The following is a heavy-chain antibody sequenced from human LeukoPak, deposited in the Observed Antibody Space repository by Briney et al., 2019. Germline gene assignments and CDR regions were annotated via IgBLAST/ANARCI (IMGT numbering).Heavy chain of an antibody. CDR2: INPNSGGT. J-gene: IGHJ5*02. V-gene: IGHV1-2*02. CDR1: GYTFTGYY. Sequence: ASVKVSCKASGYTFTGYYMHWVRQAPGQGLEWMGWINPNSGGTNYAQKFQGRVTMTRDTSISTAYMELSRLRSDNTAVYYCARDVPYYYDSSSGFDPWGQGTLVTVSS. CDR3: ARDVPYYYDSSSGFDP. D-gene: IGHD3-22*01.